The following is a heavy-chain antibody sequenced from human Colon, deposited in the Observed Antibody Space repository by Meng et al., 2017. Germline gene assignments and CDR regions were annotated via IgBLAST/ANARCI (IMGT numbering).Heavy chain of an antibody. CDR1: GGSISSGSSY. CDR2: IYTSGGT. D-gene: IGHD4-17*01. J-gene: IGHJ5*02. CDR3: ARDGRTTEWLDP. Sequence: QVPLQSWGPGLVKPSQTLPLTCTVSGGSISSGSSYRNWIRQPAGKGLEWIGRIYTSGGTNYNPSFKSRVTISIDTSKNQFSLKLSSVTAADTAVYYCARDGRTTEWLDPWGQGTLVTVSS. V-gene: IGHV4-61*02.